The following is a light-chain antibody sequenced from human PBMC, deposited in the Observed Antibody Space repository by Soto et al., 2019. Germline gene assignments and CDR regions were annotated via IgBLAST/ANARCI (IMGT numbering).Light chain of an antibody. CDR1: SSDVGGYDY. J-gene: IGLJ1*01. Sequence: QSVLTQPPSASGSPGQSVTISCTGTSSDVGGYDYVSWYQQHPGKAPKLIIYELNKRHSGVPDRFSGSKSGNTASLTVSGLQAEDEADYYCAAWDDSLNGHYVFGTGTKVTV. CDR2: ELN. CDR3: AAWDDSLNGHYV. V-gene: IGLV2-8*01.